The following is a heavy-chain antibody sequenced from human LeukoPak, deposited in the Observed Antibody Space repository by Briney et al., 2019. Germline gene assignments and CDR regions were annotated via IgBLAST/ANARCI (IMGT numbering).Heavy chain of an antibody. CDR1: GFTFDSYA. CDR2: ITGNSRST. J-gene: IGHJ4*02. D-gene: IGHD2-15*01. Sequence: GGSLRLSCAASGFTFDSYALSWVRQPPGEGLEWVSTITGNSRSTYYADSVKGRFTISRDNSKNTLFVQMNKLRDEDTAVYFCAKGPFGSYNFQYFDHWGQGTLVTVSS. V-gene: IGHV3-23*01. CDR3: AKGPFGSYNFQYFDH.